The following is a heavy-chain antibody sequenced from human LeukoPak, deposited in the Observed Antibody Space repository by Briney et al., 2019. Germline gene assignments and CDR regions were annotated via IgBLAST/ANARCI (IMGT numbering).Heavy chain of an antibody. J-gene: IGHJ6*03. CDR2: IYSSGST. D-gene: IGHD6-19*01. CDR3: ARRVGWPTTTYYYMDV. Sequence: SETLSLTCSVSGGSVSDFYWSWVRQSPGQGLEYIAYIYSSGSTNYNPSLKSRVTISIDTSKNTFSLKMTSVTAADTAVYYCARRVGWPTTTYYYMDVWGGGTTVTIS. CDR1: GGSVSDFY. V-gene: IGHV4-59*02.